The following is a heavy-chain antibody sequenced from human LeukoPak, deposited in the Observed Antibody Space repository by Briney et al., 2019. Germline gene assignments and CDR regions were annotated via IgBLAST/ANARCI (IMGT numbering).Heavy chain of an antibody. CDR2: ISYDGSNK. V-gene: IGHV3-30*04. D-gene: IGHD5-18*01. Sequence: AGGSLRLSCAASGFTFSSYAMHWVRQAPGKGLEWVAVISYDGSNKYYADSVKGRFTISRDNSKNTLYLQMNSLRAEDTAVYYCASPYSYGPFDYWGQGTLVTVSS. CDR1: GFTFSSYA. J-gene: IGHJ4*02. CDR3: ASPYSYGPFDY.